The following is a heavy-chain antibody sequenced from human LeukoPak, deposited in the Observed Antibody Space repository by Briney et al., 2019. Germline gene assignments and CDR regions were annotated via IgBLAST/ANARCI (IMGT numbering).Heavy chain of an antibody. Sequence: SETLPLTCTVSGGSISSSSYYWGWIRQPPGKGLEWIGSIYYSGSTYYNPSLKSRVTISVDTSKNQFSLKLSSVTAADTAVYYCARQRRVVVIAIPNNWFDPWGQGTLVTVSS. CDR3: ARQRRVVVIAIPNNWFDP. CDR2: IYYSGST. CDR1: GGSISSSSYY. V-gene: IGHV4-39*01. J-gene: IGHJ5*02. D-gene: IGHD2-21*01.